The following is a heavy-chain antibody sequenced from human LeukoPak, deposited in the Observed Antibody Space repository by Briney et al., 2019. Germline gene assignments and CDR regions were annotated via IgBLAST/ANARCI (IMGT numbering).Heavy chain of an antibody. J-gene: IGHJ4*02. V-gene: IGHV4-39*01. D-gene: IGHD3-22*01. CDR2: INYSGNT. Sequence: NPSETLSLTCTVSGDSISSSSYYWGWIRLPPGRGLEWIGNINYSGNTYYNPSLKSRVTISVDTSKNQFSLKLSSVTAADTAVYYCARLAGDSSGRLRFDYWGQGTLVTVSS. CDR1: GDSISSSSYY. CDR3: ARLAGDSSGRLRFDY.